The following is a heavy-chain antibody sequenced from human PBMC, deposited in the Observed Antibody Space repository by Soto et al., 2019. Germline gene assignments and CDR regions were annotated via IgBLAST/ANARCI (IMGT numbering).Heavy chain of an antibody. Sequence: QVQLVESGGGVVQPGRSLRLSCAASGFTFSSYGMHWVRQAPGKGLEWVAVISYDGSNKYYADSVKGRFTISRDNSKNTLYLQMNSLRAEDTAVYYCAKDVDDFWQTYYYYYYGMDVWGQGTTVTVSS. CDR3: AKDVDDFWQTYYYYYYGMDV. J-gene: IGHJ6*02. D-gene: IGHD3-3*01. CDR1: GFTFSSYG. CDR2: ISYDGSNK. V-gene: IGHV3-30*18.